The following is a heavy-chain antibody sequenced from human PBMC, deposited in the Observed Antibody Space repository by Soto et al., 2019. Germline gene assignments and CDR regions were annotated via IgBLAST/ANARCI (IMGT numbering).Heavy chain of an antibody. D-gene: IGHD2-15*01. CDR2: MFYSGLT. V-gene: IGHV4-39*01. Sequence: SETLSLTCSVSGYSVTSSDYYWAWIRQPPGKGLEWIGSMFYSGLTYYNPSPKSRVTLSVDTSKNQFSVRLNSVTAADTAVYYCAPLSVSLSGPYGIHVWGQGTTVTVSS. CDR3: APLSVSLSGPYGIHV. CDR1: GYSVTSSDYY. J-gene: IGHJ6*02.